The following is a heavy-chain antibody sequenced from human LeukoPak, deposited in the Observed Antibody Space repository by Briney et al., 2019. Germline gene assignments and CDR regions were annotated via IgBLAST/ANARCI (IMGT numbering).Heavy chain of an antibody. Sequence: PGGSLRLSCAASGLTFSSYSMNWVRQAPGKGLEWVSYISSSSSTIYYADSVKGRFTISRDNAKNSLYLQMNSLRAEDTAVYYCARDRMTYDFWEDYWGQGTLVTVSS. CDR3: ARDRMTYDFWEDY. D-gene: IGHD3-3*01. V-gene: IGHV3-48*01. CDR2: ISSSSSTI. J-gene: IGHJ4*02. CDR1: GLTFSSYS.